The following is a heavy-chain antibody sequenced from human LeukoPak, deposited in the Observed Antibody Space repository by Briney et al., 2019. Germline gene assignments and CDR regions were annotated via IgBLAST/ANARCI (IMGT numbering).Heavy chain of an antibody. CDR2: ISSSSSYI. CDR1: GFTFGSYS. CDR3: ARDGQLVLFDY. D-gene: IGHD6-6*01. V-gene: IGHV3-21*01. Sequence: PGGSLRLSCAPSGFTFGSYSMNLVRQAPRKGLEWVSSISSSSSYIYYADPVKGRFTISRDNAKNSLYPEMNSLRAEDTAVYYCARDGQLVLFDYWGQGTLVTVSS. J-gene: IGHJ4*02.